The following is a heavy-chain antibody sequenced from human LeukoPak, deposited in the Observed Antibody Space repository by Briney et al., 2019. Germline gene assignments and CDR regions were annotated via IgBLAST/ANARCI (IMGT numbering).Heavy chain of an antibody. J-gene: IGHJ4*02. V-gene: IGHV1-8*01. CDR2: MNPNSGNT. Sequence: ASVKVSCKASGYTFTSYDINWVRQATGQGLEWMGWMNPNSGNTGYAQKFQGRVTMTRNTSISTAYMELSSLGSEDTAVYYCARPGAVAGSFDYWGQGTLVTVSS. CDR3: ARPGAVAGSFDY. D-gene: IGHD6-19*01. CDR1: GYTFTSYD.